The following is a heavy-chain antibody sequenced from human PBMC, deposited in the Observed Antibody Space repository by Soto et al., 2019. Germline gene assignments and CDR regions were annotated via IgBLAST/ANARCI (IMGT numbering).Heavy chain of an antibody. J-gene: IGHJ6*02. CDR3: ASLLAAPGLTTYYYGMDV. V-gene: IGHV1-46*01. D-gene: IGHD2-15*01. CDR2: INPSGGST. Sequence: QVQLVQSGAEVKKPGASVKVSCKASGYTFTSYYIHWVRQAPGQGLEWMGIINPSGGSTSYAQQFQGRVTMTRDTSSSTGDMELSSLRSDDTAVYYCASLLAAPGLTTYYYGMDVWGQGTTVTVSS. CDR1: GYTFTSYY.